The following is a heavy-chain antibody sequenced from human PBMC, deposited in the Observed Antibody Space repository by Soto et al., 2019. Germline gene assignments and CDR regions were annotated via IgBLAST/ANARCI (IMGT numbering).Heavy chain of an antibody. D-gene: IGHD3-10*01. CDR1: CGSISSYY. CDR2: VYYSGTT. J-gene: IGHJ5*02. V-gene: IGHV4-59*01. CDR3: ARDQQMGRLDP. Sequence: PSETLSLTCTVSCGSISSYYWSWIRQSPGKGLEWIGYVYYSGTTKYNPSLKSRALISADTSKNQFSLKLNSVTAADTAVYYCARDQQMGRLDPWGQGTLVTVS.